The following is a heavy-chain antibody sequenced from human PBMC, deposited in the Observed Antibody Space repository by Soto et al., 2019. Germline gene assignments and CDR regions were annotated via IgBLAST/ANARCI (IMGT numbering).Heavy chain of an antibody. CDR2: ISAYNCNT. CDR1: GYTFTSYG. CDR3: ARLVVVVAAVSDI. J-gene: IGHJ3*02. V-gene: IGHV1-18*04. Sequence: ASVQVSCKASGYTFTSYGISCVRQAPGQVLEWMEWISAYNCNTNYAQKLQGRVTMTTDTSTSTAYRELRSLRSDDTAVYYCARLVVVVAAVSDIWGQGTMVTVSS. D-gene: IGHD2-15*01.